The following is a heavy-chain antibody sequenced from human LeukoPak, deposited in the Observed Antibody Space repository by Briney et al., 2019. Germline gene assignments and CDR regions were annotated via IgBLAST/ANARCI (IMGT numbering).Heavy chain of an antibody. D-gene: IGHD1-14*01. Sequence: PSETLSLTCTLSGGTVTSSTYFWGWIRQPPGEGLEWLGSITYSGATYYNPSLKGRVSMSLHTSKNQISLKLSSVTAADTAVYYCARDGFYYHYYMDVWGEGTTVTVSS. CDR1: GGTVTSSTYF. CDR2: ITYSGAT. CDR3: ARDGFYYHYYMDV. J-gene: IGHJ6*03. V-gene: IGHV4-39*07.